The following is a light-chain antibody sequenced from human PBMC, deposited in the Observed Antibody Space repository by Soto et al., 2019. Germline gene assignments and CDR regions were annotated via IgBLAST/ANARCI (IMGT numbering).Light chain of an antibody. Sequence: DIQLTQSPSSLSASKGDRVTITCRASQGISSYLAWYQQKPGKAPKLLMYAASTLQRGVPSRFSGSGSGTEFTLAISSLQPEDFATYYCQQFNDYPITFGQGTRLEIK. CDR3: QQFNDYPIT. CDR2: AAS. V-gene: IGKV1-9*01. J-gene: IGKJ5*01. CDR1: QGISSY.